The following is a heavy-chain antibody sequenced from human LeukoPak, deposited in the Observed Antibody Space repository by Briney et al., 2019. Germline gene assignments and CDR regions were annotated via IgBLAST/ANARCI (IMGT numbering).Heavy chain of an antibody. CDR2: IYHSGST. CDR3: ARVQRHTIFGVVNFDY. V-gene: IGHV4-38-2*02. J-gene: IGHJ4*02. Sequence: SETLSLTCTVPGYSISSGYYWGWIRQPPGKGLEWIGSIYHSGSTYYNPSLKSRVTISVDTSKNQFSLKLSSVTAADTAVYYCARVQRHTIFGVVNFDYWGQGTLVTVSS. D-gene: IGHD3-3*01. CDR1: GYSISSGYY.